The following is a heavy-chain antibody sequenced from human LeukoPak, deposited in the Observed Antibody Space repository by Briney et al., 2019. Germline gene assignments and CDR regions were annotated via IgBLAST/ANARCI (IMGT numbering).Heavy chain of an antibody. D-gene: IGHD2-15*01. Sequence: ASVKVSCTASVYTFTAYYMHWVRQAPGQGLEWMGWINPNSGGTNYAQKFQGRVTMTRDTSISTAYMELSRLRSDDTAVYYCARGPVVVAATEVGDYWGQGTLVTVSS. CDR2: INPNSGGT. V-gene: IGHV1-2*02. J-gene: IGHJ4*02. CDR1: VYTFTAYY. CDR3: ARGPVVVAATEVGDY.